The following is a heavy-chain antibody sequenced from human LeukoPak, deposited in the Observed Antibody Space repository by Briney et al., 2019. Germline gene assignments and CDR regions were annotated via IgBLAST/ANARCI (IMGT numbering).Heavy chain of an antibody. CDR2: ISYDGSNK. J-gene: IGHJ4*02. CDR3: AREEGYNWNYFDY. Sequence: GGSLRLSCAASGFTFSNYAMHWVRQAPGKGLEWVAVISYDGSNKYYADSVKGRFTISRDNSKNTLYLQMNSLRAEDTAVYYCAREEGYNWNYFDYWGQGTLVTVSS. D-gene: IGHD1-20*01. V-gene: IGHV3-30*01. CDR1: GFTFSNYA.